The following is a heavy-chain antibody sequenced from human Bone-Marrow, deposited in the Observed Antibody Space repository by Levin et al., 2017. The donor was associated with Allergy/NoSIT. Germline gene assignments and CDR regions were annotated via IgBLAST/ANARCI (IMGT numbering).Heavy chain of an antibody. V-gene: IGHV3-21*06. CDR2: ISGGSSRI. CDR3: ASWAMFYYDGSDFDYFYYGMDV. Sequence: GGSLRLSCAASGLSFSNYDMNWVRQAPGKGLEWVSSISGGSSRIYYADSVRGRFTISRDNAKNSLYLQMNSLRVEDTAVYYCASWAMFYYDGSDFDYFYYGMDVWGQGTTVTVSS. CDR1: GLSFSNYD. J-gene: IGHJ6*02. D-gene: IGHD3-16*01.